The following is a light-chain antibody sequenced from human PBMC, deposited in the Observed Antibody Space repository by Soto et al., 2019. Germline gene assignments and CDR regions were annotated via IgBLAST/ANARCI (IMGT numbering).Light chain of an antibody. CDR1: QSVRNNY. CDR3: HQRSNWPPIT. Sequence: TVLTHSPGPLSLSPGERATLACRARQSVRNNYLAWYQQKPGQAPRLLIYDASNRATGIPARFSGSGSGTDFTLTISSLEPEDFAVYYCHQRSNWPPITFGQGTRLEIK. V-gene: IGKV3-11*01. J-gene: IGKJ5*01. CDR2: DAS.